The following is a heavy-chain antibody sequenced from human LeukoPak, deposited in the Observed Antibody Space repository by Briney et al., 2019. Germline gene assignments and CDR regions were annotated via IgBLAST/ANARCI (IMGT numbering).Heavy chain of an antibody. J-gene: IGHJ4*02. CDR1: GFTPSSDW. CDR3: ARESMIEFFDY. V-gene: IGHV3-7*01. Sequence: GGSLRPSCAASGFTPSSDWMSWVRQAPGEGLEWVANINQVGREKYYMDSVKGRFTISRDNAKNSLYLQMNSLRAEDTAVYYCARESMIEFFDYWGQGTLVTVSS. CDR2: INQVGREK. D-gene: IGHD3-22*01.